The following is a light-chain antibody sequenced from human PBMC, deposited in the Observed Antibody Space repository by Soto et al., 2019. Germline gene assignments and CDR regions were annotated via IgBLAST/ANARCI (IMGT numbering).Light chain of an antibody. CDR1: QSVSSSY. J-gene: IGKJ1*01. Sequence: SLVLTKGERATVSCRARQSVSSSYLAWYQQKPGQAPTLLIYDASNRATGSPARFSGSGSGTEFTLTISSLQPEDVATYYCPQPTCHPWTFGRGTKVDI. CDR3: PQPTCHPWT. V-gene: IGKV3D-20*02. CDR2: DAS.